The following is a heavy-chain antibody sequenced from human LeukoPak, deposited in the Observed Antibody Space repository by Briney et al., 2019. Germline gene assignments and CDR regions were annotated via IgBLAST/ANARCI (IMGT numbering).Heavy chain of an antibody. CDR3: AKDRHGHYALDY. D-gene: IGHD4-17*01. J-gene: IGHJ4*02. Sequence: PGGSLRLSCVASGLTFSSYGMSWVRQAPGKGLEWVSGLSDSGDRPYYADSVEGRFTISRDNSKNTLYLQIHSLRAEDTAVYYCAKDRHGHYALDYCGQGTLVTVSS. V-gene: IGHV3-23*01. CDR2: LSDSGDRP. CDR1: GLTFSSYG.